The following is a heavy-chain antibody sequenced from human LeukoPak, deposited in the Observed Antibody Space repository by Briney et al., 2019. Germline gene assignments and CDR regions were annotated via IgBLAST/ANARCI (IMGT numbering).Heavy chain of an antibody. Sequence: EASVKVSCKASGYTFTSYGISWVRQAPGQGLEWMGWISAYNGNTNYAQKLQGRVTMTTDTSTSTAYMELRSLRSDDTAVYYCARGTKDYGSGSYYNPTPAQLDYWGQGTLVTVSS. V-gene: IGHV1-18*01. CDR2: ISAYNGNT. CDR1: GYTFTSYG. D-gene: IGHD3-10*01. J-gene: IGHJ4*02. CDR3: ARGTKDYGSGSYYNPTPAQLDY.